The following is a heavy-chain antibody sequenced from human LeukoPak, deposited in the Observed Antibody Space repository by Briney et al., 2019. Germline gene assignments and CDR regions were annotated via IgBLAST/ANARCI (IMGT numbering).Heavy chain of an antibody. D-gene: IGHD3-10*01. J-gene: IGHJ4*02. V-gene: IGHV3-23*01. Sequence: PGGSLRLSCAASGFSFGTFAMSWVRQAPGKGLEWVSGISGSGANTHYADSVKGRFTISRDNSKNTLYLQMNSLRAEDTAVYYCAITMVRGVTKYYFDYWGQGTLVTVSS. CDR1: GFSFGTFA. CDR3: AITMVRGVTKYYFDY. CDR2: ISGSGANT.